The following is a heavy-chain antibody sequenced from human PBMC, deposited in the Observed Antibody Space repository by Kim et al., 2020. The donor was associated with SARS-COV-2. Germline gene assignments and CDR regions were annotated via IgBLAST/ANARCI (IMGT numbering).Heavy chain of an antibody. CDR2: IWYDGSNK. D-gene: IGHD3-10*01. J-gene: IGHJ5*02. CDR3: ARDHGFGEGRLDP. V-gene: IGHV3-33*01. Sequence: GGSLRLSCAASGFTFSSYGMHWVRQAPGKGLEWVAFIWYDGSNKYYADSVKGRFTISRDNSKNTLYLQMNSLRAEDTAVYYCARDHGFGEGRLDPWGQG. CDR1: GFTFSSYG.